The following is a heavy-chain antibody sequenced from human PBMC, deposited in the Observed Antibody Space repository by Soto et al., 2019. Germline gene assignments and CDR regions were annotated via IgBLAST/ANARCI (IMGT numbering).Heavy chain of an antibody. CDR2: INAGNGNT. CDR3: ARDRSSGWRVSGYYYYMDV. Sequence: VASVKVSCKASGYTFTSYAMHWVRQAPGQRLEWMGWINAGNGNTKYSQKFQGRVTVTRDTSASTAYMELSSLRSEDTAVYYCARDRSSGWRVSGYYYYMDVWGKGTTVTVSS. V-gene: IGHV1-3*01. D-gene: IGHD6-19*01. CDR1: GYTFTSYA. J-gene: IGHJ6*03.